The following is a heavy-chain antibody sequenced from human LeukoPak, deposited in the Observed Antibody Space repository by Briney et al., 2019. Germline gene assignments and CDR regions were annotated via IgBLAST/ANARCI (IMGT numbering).Heavy chain of an antibody. CDR2: INHSGST. CDR3: ARRVQLWRYFDY. V-gene: IGHV4-34*01. D-gene: IGHD5-18*01. Sequence: PSETLSLTCAVYGGSFSGYYWSWIRQPPGKGLEWIGEINHSGSTNYNPSLKSRVTISIDTSKNQFSLKLSSVTAADTAVYYCARRVQLWRYFDYWGQGTLVTVSS. CDR1: GGSFSGYY. J-gene: IGHJ4*02.